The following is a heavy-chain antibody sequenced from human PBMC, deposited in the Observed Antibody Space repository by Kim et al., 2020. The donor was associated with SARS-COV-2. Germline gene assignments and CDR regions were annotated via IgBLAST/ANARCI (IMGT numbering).Heavy chain of an antibody. D-gene: IGHD2-15*01. V-gene: IGHV1-69*13. CDR2: IIPIFGTA. CDR1: GGTFSSYA. CDR3: ARPSQGYCSGGSCLDFDY. J-gene: IGHJ4*02. Sequence: SVKVSCKASGGTFSSYAISWVRQAPGQGLEWMGGIIPIFGTANYAQKFQGRVTITADESTSTAYMELSSLRSEDTAVYYCARPSQGYCSGGSCLDFDYWGQGTLVTVSS.